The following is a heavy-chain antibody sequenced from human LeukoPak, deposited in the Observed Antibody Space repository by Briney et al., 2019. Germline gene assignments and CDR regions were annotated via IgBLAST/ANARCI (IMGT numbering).Heavy chain of an antibody. CDR3: ARGLPRQWLVHFDY. V-gene: IGHV4-59*08. D-gene: IGHD6-19*01. CDR2: IYYSGST. CDR1: GGSISSYY. J-gene: IGHJ4*02. Sequence: PSETLSLTCTVSGGSISSYYWSWIRQPPGKGLEWIGYIYYSGSTNYNPSLKSRVTISVDTSKSQFSLKLSSVTAADTAVYYCARGLPRQWLVHFDYWGQGTLVTVSS.